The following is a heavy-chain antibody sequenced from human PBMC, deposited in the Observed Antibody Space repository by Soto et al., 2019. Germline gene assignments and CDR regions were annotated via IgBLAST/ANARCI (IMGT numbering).Heavy chain of an antibody. V-gene: IGHV1-18*01. D-gene: IGHD4-17*01. Sequence: ASVKVSCKASGYTFTSYAMHWVRQAPGQRLEWMGWISAYNGNIKDAQKFQGRVTMTTDTSTSTAYMELRSLRSDDTAMYYCAIANYGDNDYWGQGTLVTVSS. CDR2: ISAYNGNI. CDR1: GYTFTSYA. J-gene: IGHJ4*02. CDR3: AIANYGDNDY.